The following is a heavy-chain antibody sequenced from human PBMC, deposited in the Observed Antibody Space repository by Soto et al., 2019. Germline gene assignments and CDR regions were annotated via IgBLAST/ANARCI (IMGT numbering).Heavy chain of an antibody. CDR1: GFTFSSYA. CDR3: AKDHIVVVTAIGYFDY. V-gene: IGHV3-23*01. CDR2: ISGSGGST. D-gene: IGHD2-21*02. J-gene: IGHJ4*02. Sequence: PGGSLRLSCAASGFTFSSYAMSWVRQAPGKGLEWVSAISGSGGSTYYADSVKGRFTISRDNSKNTLYLQMNSLRAEDTSVYYCAKDHIVVVTAIGYFDYWGQGTLVTVSS.